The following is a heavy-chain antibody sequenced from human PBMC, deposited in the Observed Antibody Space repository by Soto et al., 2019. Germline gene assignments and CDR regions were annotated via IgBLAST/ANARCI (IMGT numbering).Heavy chain of an antibody. D-gene: IGHD5-18*01. V-gene: IGHV2-5*02. CDR1: GFSLSTRGVG. CDR2: IYWDDDE. Sequence: QITLKESGPPLVKPTQTLTLTCTFSGFSLSTRGVGVGWIRQPPGKALEWLALIYWDDDEGYSPSLKSRLTITKDTSKNPVVLIMTNMDPVDTATYYCAHRPRGYTYHFDYWGQGTLVTVSS. J-gene: IGHJ4*02. CDR3: AHRPRGYTYHFDY.